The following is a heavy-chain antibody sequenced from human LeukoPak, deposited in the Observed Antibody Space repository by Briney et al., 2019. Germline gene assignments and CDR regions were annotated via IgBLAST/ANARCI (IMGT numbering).Heavy chain of an antibody. J-gene: IGHJ4*02. CDR2: INPNSGGT. CDR1: GYTFTGYY. CDR3: ATDLGYCSSTSCPGGY. D-gene: IGHD2-2*01. V-gene: IGHV1-2*02. Sequence: GASVKVSCKASGYTFTGYYMHWVRQAPGQGLEWMGWINPNSGGTNYAQKFQGRVTMTEDTSTDTAYMELSSLRSEDTAVYYCATDLGYCSSTSCPGGYWGQGTLVTVSS.